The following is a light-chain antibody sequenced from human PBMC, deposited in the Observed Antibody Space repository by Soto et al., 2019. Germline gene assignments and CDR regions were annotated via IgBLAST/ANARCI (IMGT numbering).Light chain of an antibody. Sequence: DIQMTQSPSTLPSFVGDRVTITCRASQNIANWLACYRQKPGTAPELLIYHASTLVSGVPSRFTGSGSGTEFTLAISGLQPDDFATYFCHQYATCSFGQGTKVEIQ. CDR3: HQYATCS. CDR1: QNIANW. V-gene: IGKV1-5*01. J-gene: IGKJ1*01. CDR2: HAS.